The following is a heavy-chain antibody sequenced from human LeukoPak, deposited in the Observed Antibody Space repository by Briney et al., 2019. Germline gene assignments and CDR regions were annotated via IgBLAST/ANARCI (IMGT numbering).Heavy chain of an antibody. J-gene: IGHJ4*02. D-gene: IGHD2-2*01. V-gene: IGHV4-31*03. CDR2: IYYSGST. CDR1: GGSISSGGYY. CDR3: ARDNAVSSLFDY. Sequence: SETLSLTCTVSGGSISSGGYYWRWIRQHPGKGLEWIGYIYYSGSTYYNPSLKSRVTISVDTSKNQFSLKLSSVTAADTAVYYCARDNAVSSLFDYWGQGTLVTVSS.